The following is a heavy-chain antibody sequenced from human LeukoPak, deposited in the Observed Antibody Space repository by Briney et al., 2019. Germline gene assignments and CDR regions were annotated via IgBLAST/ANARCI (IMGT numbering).Heavy chain of an antibody. V-gene: IGHV5-51*01. CDR3: ARTDRYCSGGSCYDTPFDY. D-gene: IGHD2-15*01. J-gene: IGHJ4*02. CDR2: IYSGYSDT. Sequence: GESLKISCKGPGYSFTSYWIGWVRPVPGKGLEWMGIIYSGYSDTKYSTSFQGQVTISPDKSISTAYLQWSSLKASDTAMYYCARTDRYCSGGSCYDTPFDYWGQGTLVTVSS. CDR1: GYSFTSYW.